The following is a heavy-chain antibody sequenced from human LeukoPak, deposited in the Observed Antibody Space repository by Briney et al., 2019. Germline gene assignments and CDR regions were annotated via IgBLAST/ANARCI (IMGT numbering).Heavy chain of an antibody. CDR1: GGSISCYY. D-gene: IGHD3-10*01. Sequence: PSETLFLSCSVAGGSISCYYWRWSRQPPGRVEERIGYNYYSGNTNYNPSLQSQVTISVDTSKTQFSLKLSSVTAADTAVYYCAREYYGSGRIDYWGQGTLVTVSS. V-gene: IGHV4-59*01. CDR2: NYYSGNT. J-gene: IGHJ4*02. CDR3: AREYYGSGRIDY.